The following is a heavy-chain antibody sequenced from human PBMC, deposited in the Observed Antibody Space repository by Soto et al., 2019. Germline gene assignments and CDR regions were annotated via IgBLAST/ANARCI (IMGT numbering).Heavy chain of an antibody. CDR1: GDSISDISIY. CDR3: ARHPDYGGNYYYYGMDV. Sequence: QLQLQESGPGLVKLSETLCLTCTSSGDSISDISIYWAWIRQPPGKGQEWIGSIYYKGYTKYNPSLESRVTITVDTSRNQFSLRLSSVTAADTAVYFCARHPDYGGNYYYYGMDVWGPGTTVIVSS. D-gene: IGHD4-17*01. J-gene: IGHJ6*02. CDR2: IYYKGYT. V-gene: IGHV4-39*01.